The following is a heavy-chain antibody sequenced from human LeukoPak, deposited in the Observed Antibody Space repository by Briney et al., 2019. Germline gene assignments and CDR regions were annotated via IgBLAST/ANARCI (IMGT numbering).Heavy chain of an antibody. J-gene: IGHJ5*02. CDR2: VYYTGST. D-gene: IGHD3-10*01. CDR1: GGYISSYY. Sequence: SETLSLTCNVSGGYISSYYWSWIRQPPGQGLEWIGYVYYTGSTNYNPSLKSRVTISVDTSKNQFSLNVTSVTAADTAIYYCARVDYYGSGSYNWFDPWCQGTLVTVSS. CDR3: ARVDYYGSGSYNWFDP. V-gene: IGHV4-59*01.